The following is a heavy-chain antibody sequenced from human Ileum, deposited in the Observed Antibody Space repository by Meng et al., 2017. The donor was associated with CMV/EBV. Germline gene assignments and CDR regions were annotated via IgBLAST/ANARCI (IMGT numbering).Heavy chain of an antibody. J-gene: IGHJ4*02. Sequence: TFSRYTLHWVRQAPGNGLEWVAIISYDGSIKYYVDSVRGRFTISRDNSKNTLYLQMNSLRAEDTAVYYCAREPYGSGSYYNVRRGFDYWGQGALVTVSS. CDR3: AREPYGSGSYYNVRRGFDY. D-gene: IGHD3-10*01. CDR2: ISYDGSIK. V-gene: IGHV3-30-3*01. CDR1: TFSRYT.